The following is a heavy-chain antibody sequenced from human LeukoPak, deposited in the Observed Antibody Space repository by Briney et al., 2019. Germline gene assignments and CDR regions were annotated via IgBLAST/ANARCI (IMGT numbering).Heavy chain of an antibody. CDR2: INEGSTYT. J-gene: IGHJ6*04. V-gene: IGHV3-21*01. CDR3: ARDDAATARASGMDV. CDR1: GFSFSSYS. D-gene: IGHD6-6*01. Sequence: PGGSLRLSCAASGFSFSSYSMNWVRQAPGKGPEWVSYINEGSTYTYYAKSVKGRFTISRDNAKNSLYLQMNSLRGEDTAVYYCARDDAATARASGMDVWGKGTTVTVSS.